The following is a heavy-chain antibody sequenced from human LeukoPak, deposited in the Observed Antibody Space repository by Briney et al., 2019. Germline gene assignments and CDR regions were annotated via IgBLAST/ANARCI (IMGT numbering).Heavy chain of an antibody. CDR3: ARGSKGGCNDY. V-gene: IGHV4-34*01. Sequence: PSETLSLTCAVYGGSFSGYYWSWIRQPPGKGLEWIGEINHSGSTNYNPSLKSRVTISVDTSKNQFSLKLSSVTAADTAVYYCARGSKGGCNDYWGQGTLVTVSS. D-gene: IGHD2-15*01. CDR2: INHSGST. CDR1: GGSFSGYY. J-gene: IGHJ4*02.